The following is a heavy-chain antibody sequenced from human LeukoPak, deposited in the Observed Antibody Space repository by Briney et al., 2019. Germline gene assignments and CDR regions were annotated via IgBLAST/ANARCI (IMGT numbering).Heavy chain of an antibody. CDR1: GFTFSSYS. CDR3: AREDIVVVPAAKDAFDI. V-gene: IGHV3-21*01. J-gene: IGHJ3*02. D-gene: IGHD2-2*01. CDR2: ISSSSSYI. Sequence: GGSLRLSFAASGFTFSSYSMNWVRQAPGKGLEWVSSISSSSSYIYYADSVKGRFTISRDNAKNSLYLQMDSLRAEDTAVYYCAREDIVVVPAAKDAFDIWGQGTMVTVSS.